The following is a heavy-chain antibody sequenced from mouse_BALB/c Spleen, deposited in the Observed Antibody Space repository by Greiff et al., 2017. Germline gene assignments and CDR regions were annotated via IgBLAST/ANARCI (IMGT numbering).Heavy chain of an antibody. CDR1: GFTFSSYT. D-gene: IGHD1-1*01. V-gene: IGHV5-12-2*01. J-gene: IGHJ3*01. Sequence: EVQVVESGGGLVQPGGSLKLSCAASGFTFSSYTMSWVRQTPEKRLEWVAYISNGGGSTYYPDTVKGRFTISRDNAKNTLYLQMSSLKSEDTAMYYCAITTVVATPFAYWGQGTLVTVSA. CDR2: ISNGGGST. CDR3: AITTVVATPFAY.